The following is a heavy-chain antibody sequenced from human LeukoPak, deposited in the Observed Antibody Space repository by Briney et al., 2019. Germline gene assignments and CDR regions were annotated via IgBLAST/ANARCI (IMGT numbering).Heavy chain of an antibody. CDR3: ARRRYGSGIFKY. CDR1: GYSFTSYW. Sequence: GESLKISCKGSGYSFTSYWIGWVRQMPGKGLEGMGIIYPPDSDSRYSPSFQGQVTMSADKSISTAYLQWSSLKASDTAMYYCARRRYGSGIFKYWGQGTLVTVSS. D-gene: IGHD3-10*01. CDR2: IYPPDSDS. V-gene: IGHV5-51*01. J-gene: IGHJ4*02.